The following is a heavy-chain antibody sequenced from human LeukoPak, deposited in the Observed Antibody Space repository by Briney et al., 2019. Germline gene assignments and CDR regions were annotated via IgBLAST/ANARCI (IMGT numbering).Heavy chain of an antibody. CDR1: GGPFVGYY. CDR3: ARRAGAPDFDV. CDR2: ITHSGGG. Sequence: SETLSLTCTVSGGPFVGYYWTWIRQPPGKGLEWIGEITHSGGGNYNPSLKSRVTISVDSSQKRFSLKVLSVTAADTAVYYCARRAGAPDFDVWGLGTLVSVSS. J-gene: IGHJ4*02. D-gene: IGHD3-10*01. V-gene: IGHV4-34*01.